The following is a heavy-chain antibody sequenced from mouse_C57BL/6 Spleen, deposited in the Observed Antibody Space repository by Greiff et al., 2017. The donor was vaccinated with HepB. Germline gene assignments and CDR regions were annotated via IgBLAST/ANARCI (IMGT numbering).Heavy chain of an antibody. J-gene: IGHJ2*01. CDR2: SDLEDGDT. CDR1: GFNIKAYY. Sequence: EVKLQESGAELVRPGASVKLSCTASGFNIKAYYMHWVKQRPEQGLEWIGRSDLEDGDTEYAPKFQGKATMTADTSSNTAYLQLSSLTSEDTAVYYCPYGSWYFDYWGQGTTLTVSS. D-gene: IGHD1-1*01. CDR3: PYGSWYFDY. V-gene: IGHV14-1*01.